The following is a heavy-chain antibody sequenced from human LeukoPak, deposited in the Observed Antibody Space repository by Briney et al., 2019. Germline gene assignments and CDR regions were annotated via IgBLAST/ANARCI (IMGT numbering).Heavy chain of an antibody. V-gene: IGHV4-4*07. D-gene: IGHD5-18*01. Sequence: SETLSLTCTVSGGSISSYYWSWIRQPAGKGLEWIGRIYTSGSTNYNPSLKSRVTMSVDTSKNQFSLKLSSVTAEDTAVYYCARGPPATWIQLWLVGQVDYWGQGTLVTVSS. J-gene: IGHJ4*02. CDR1: GGSISSYY. CDR2: IYTSGST. CDR3: ARGPPATWIQLWLVGQVDY.